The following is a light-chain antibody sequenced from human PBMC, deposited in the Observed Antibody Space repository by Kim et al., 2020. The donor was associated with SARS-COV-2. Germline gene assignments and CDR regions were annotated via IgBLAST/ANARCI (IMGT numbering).Light chain of an antibody. CDR3: QQYRSHWT. CDR1: QSIDIW. Sequence: SASVGDRVTIPFRASQSIDIWLAWYHQVPGKAPKLLIYQACSLESDVPSRFSGSGSGTEFTLTISSLQPDDFATYYCQQYRSHWTFGQGTKVDIK. V-gene: IGKV1-5*03. CDR2: QAC. J-gene: IGKJ1*01.